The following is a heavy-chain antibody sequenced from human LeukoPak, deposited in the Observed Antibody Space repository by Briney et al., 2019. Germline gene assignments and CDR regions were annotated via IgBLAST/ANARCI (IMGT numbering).Heavy chain of an antibody. CDR3: AKENSGSYPDAFDI. V-gene: IGHV3-74*01. CDR1: GFTFSNYW. J-gene: IGHJ3*02. CDR2: IKSDGSST. D-gene: IGHD1-26*01. Sequence: PGGSLRLSCAASGFTFSNYWMHWVRQAPGKGLVWVSRIKSDGSSTNYADSVKGRFTISRDNAKNTLYLQMNSLRAEDTALFYCAKENSGSYPDAFDIWGQGTMVTVSS.